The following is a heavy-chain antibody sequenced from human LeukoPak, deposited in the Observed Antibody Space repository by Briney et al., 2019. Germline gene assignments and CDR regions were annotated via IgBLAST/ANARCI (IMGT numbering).Heavy chain of an antibody. Sequence: SVNVSCKACGGTFSSYAISCVRQPPGRGLEWMGRIIPILCIATHAQKIKGRVTITAGNSTSSAYMKLSTLRSEDTAVYYCARPSLSYDCGSTSGYGLFDYWGQGTLVTVSS. V-gene: IGHV1-69*04. CDR3: ARPSLSYDCGSTSGYGLFDY. CDR1: GGTFSSYA. J-gene: IGHJ4*02. D-gene: IGHD2-2*01. CDR2: IIPILCIA.